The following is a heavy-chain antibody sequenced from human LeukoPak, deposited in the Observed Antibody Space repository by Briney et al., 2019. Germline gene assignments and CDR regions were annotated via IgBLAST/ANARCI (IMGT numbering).Heavy chain of an antibody. V-gene: IGHV1-2*02. CDR3: ARNMAVAGTPGV. D-gene: IGHD6-19*01. CDR2: INPNSGGT. CDR1: GYTFTGYY. Sequence: ASVKVSCKASGYTFTGYYMHWVRQAPGQGLEWMGWINPNSGGTNYAQKFQSRVTMTRDTSISTAYMELSRLRSDDTAVYYCARNMAVAGTPGVWGQGTLVTVSS. J-gene: IGHJ4*02.